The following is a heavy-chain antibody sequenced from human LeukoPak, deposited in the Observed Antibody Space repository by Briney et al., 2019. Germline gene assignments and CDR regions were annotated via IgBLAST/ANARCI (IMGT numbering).Heavy chain of an antibody. V-gene: IGHV3-48*03. CDR2: ISGSGRTI. CDR3: ASPQTSGYAFGY. CDR1: GFTFSSYE. J-gene: IGHJ4*02. D-gene: IGHD5-12*01. Sequence: GGSLRLSYAASGFTFSSYEMIWVRQAPGKGLECVSYISGSGRTIYYADSVKGRFTISRDNAKNSLYLQMYSLRAGDTAAYYCASPQTSGYAFGYWGQGTLVTVSS.